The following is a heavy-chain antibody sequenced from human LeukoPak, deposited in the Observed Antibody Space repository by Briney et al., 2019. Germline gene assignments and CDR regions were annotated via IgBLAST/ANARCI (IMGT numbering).Heavy chain of an antibody. V-gene: IGHV4-34*01. D-gene: IGHD6-19*01. CDR2: INHSGST. Sequence: PSGTLSLTCAVYGGSFSGYYWSWIRQPPGKGLEWIGEINHSGSTNYNPSLKSRVTISVDTSKNQFSLKLSSVTAADTAVYYCARGRIAVARTHFDYWGQGTLVTVSS. CDR3: ARGRIAVARTHFDY. CDR1: GGSFSGYY. J-gene: IGHJ4*02.